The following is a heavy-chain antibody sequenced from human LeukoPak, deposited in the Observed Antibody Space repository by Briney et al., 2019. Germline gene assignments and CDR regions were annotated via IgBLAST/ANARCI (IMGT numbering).Heavy chain of an antibody. CDR1: GFTFSSYA. CDR3: ARDSIDYGGQGVDY. V-gene: IGHV3-23*01. J-gene: IGHJ4*02. D-gene: IGHD4-17*01. CDR2: ISGIAVST. Sequence: PGGSLRLSCVASGFTFSSYAMNWVRQAPGKGLEWVSAISGIAVSTHYADSVKGRFTISRDNSKNTLYLQMNSLRAEDTAVYFCARDSIDYGGQGVDYWGQGTLVTVSS.